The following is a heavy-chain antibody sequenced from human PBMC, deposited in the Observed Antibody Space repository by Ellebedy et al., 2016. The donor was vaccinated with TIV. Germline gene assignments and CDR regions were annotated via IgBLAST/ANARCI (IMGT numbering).Heavy chain of an antibody. J-gene: IGHJ4*02. D-gene: IGHD3-22*01. V-gene: IGHV1-69*13. CDR3: HYDSSGYSLGAYFDY. CDR1: GGTFSSYA. CDR2: IIPIFGTA. Sequence: AASVKVSCKASGGTFSSYAISWVRQAPGQGLEWMGGIIPIFGTANYAQKFQGRVTITADESTSTAYMELSSLRSEDTAVYYCHYDSSGYSLGAYFDYWGQGTLVTVSS.